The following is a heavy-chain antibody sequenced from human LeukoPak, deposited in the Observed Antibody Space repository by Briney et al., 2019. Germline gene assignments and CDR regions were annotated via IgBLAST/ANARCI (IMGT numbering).Heavy chain of an antibody. CDR2: IYYSGST. J-gene: IGHJ6*03. V-gene: IGHV4-61*01. D-gene: IGHD3-16*01. CDR3: ARGGGAAEYYYYYYYMDV. CDR1: GGSISSSSYY. Sequence: SGTLSLTCAVSGGSISSSSYYWSWIRQPPGKGLEWIGYIYYSGSTNYNPSLKSRVTISVDTSKNQFSLKLSSVTAADTAVYYCARGGGAAEYYYYYYYMDVWGKGTTVTVSS.